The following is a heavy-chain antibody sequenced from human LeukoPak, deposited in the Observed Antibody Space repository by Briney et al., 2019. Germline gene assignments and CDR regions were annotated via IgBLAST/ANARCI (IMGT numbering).Heavy chain of an antibody. D-gene: IGHD3-22*01. J-gene: IGHJ4*02. CDR1: GFTFSSYA. CDR3: AKGLDGGGYRYYFDY. CDR2: ISGSGAST. V-gene: IGHV3-23*01. Sequence: GGCLRLSCAASGFTFSSYAMSWVRQAPGKGLEWVSGISGSGASTYYADSVKGRFTISRDNSKNTLYVQMNSLRAEDTAAYYCAKGLDGGGYRYYFDYWGQGTLVTVSS.